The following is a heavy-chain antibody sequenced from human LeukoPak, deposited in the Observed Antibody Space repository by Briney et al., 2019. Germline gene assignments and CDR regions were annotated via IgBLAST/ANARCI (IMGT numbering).Heavy chain of an antibody. J-gene: IGHJ6*02. CDR1: GGSISSGGYY. CDR3: ARDRIVVVPAAHYYYYYGMDV. V-gene: IGHV4-61*08. CDR2: IYYSGST. D-gene: IGHD2-2*01. Sequence: SQTLCLTCTVSGGSISSGGYYWSWIRQPPGKGLEWIGYIYYSGSTNYNPSLKSRVTISVDTSKNQFSLKLSSVTAADTAVYYCARDRIVVVPAAHYYYYYGMDVWGQGTTVTVSS.